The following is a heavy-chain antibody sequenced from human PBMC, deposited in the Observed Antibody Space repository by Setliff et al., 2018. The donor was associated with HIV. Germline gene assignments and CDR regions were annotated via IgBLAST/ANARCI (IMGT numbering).Heavy chain of an antibody. CDR2: TFASGTT. D-gene: IGHD3-10*01. J-gene: IGHJ5*02. Sequence: PSETLSLTCTVSGGSLGGYYWSWIRQPAGKRLEWIGRTFASGTTNYNPSLKSRVSMSIDTSKDQFSLNLNSVTAADTAVYFCARDRSNYGSGSSAYNWFDPWGLGTLVTVSS. CDR3: ARDRSNYGSGSSAYNWFDP. V-gene: IGHV4-4*07. CDR1: GGSLGGYY.